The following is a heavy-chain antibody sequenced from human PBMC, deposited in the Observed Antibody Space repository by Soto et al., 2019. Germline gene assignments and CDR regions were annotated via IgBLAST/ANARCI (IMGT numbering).Heavy chain of an antibody. D-gene: IGHD6-13*01. CDR3: ARDSHSSSGYYYYYGMDV. V-gene: IGHV4-34*01. CDR2: INHSGST. J-gene: IGHJ6*02. Sequence: PSETLSLTCAVYGGSFSGYYWSWIRQPPGKGLEWIGEINHSGSTNYNPSLKSRVTISVDTSKNQFSLKLSSVTAADTAVYYCARDSHSSSGYYYYYGMDVWGQGTTVT. CDR1: GGSFSGYY.